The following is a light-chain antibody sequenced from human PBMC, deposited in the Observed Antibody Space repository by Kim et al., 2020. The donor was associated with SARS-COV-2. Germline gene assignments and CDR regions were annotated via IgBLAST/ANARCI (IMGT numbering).Light chain of an antibody. CDR3: SSYTTGTTLV. Sequence: GQSSTSSCTGTSSDVGCYNYVSWYQQHPGKDPKLMIFEVSNRPSGVSDRFSGSKSGNTASLTISGLQAEDEADYHGSSYTTGTTLVFGTGTKVTVL. CDR2: EVS. CDR1: SSDVGCYNY. J-gene: IGLJ1*01. V-gene: IGLV2-14*03.